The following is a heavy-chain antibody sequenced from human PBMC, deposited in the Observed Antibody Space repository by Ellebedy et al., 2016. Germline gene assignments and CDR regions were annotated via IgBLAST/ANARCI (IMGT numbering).Heavy chain of an antibody. J-gene: IGHJ4*02. CDR2: INHSGST. CDR3: ATPHSIGRYSSS. V-gene: IGHV4-34*01. D-gene: IGHD6-13*01. Sequence: SETLSLTCAVYGGSFSGYYWSWIRQPPGKGLEWIGEINHSGSTNYNPSLKRRVTISVDTSKNQFSLKLSSVTAADTAVYYCATPHSIGRYSSSWGQGTLVTVSS. CDR1: GGSFSGYY.